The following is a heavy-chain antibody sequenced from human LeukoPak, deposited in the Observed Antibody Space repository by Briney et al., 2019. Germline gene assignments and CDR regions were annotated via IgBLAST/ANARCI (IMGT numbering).Heavy chain of an antibody. CDR1: GYTVSTNY. D-gene: IGHD5-18*01. V-gene: IGHV3-66*01. Sequence: PGGSLRHSCAVSGYTVSTNYMSWVRQPPGKGLEWVSVIYSGGSTYYADSVKGRFSISRDNSKNTLYLKMNSLRADDTAVYYCARDGSYSYSYWGQGTLVIVSS. CDR2: IYSGGST. CDR3: ARDGSYSYSY. J-gene: IGHJ4*02.